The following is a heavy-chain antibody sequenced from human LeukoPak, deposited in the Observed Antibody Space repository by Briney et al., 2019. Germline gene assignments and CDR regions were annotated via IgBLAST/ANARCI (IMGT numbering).Heavy chain of an antibody. V-gene: IGHV4-59*08. Sequence: PSETLSLACTVPGDSISSYYWSWIRQPPGKGLEWIGYIYYSGSTNYNPSLKSRLTIAVDRSKNQFSLKLSSVTAADTAVYYCARNDGDIWGQGTMVTVSS. J-gene: IGHJ3*02. CDR1: GDSISSYY. CDR3: ARNDGDI. D-gene: IGHD3-16*01. CDR2: IYYSGST.